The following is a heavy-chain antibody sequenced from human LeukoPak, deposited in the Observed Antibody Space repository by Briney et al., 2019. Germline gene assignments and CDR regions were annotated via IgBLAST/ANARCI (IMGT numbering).Heavy chain of an antibody. D-gene: IGHD6-13*01. CDR1: GYTFTGYY. CDR3: AREILYSSSWYGWFDP. V-gene: IGHV1-2*02. J-gene: IGHJ5*02. CDR2: FNPNSGGT. Sequence: GASVKDSCQASGYTFTGYYWHWVRQARGQGVAGMGLFNPNSGGTNYAQKFQGRVTMTRDTSISTAYMELSRLRSDDTAVYYCAREILYSSSWYGWFDPWGQGTLVTVSS.